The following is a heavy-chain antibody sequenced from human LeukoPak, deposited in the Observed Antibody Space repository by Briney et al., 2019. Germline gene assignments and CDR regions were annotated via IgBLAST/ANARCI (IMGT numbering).Heavy chain of an antibody. CDR3: ARDRRPTIYGGLDS. CDR2: IKQDGSDN. CDR1: GFTFSDYY. Sequence: GGSLRLSCAASGFTFSDYYMSWIRQAPGKGPEWVANIKQDGSDNFYADSVKGRFTISRDNAENSLYLQMNGLRIEDTAVYYCARDRRPTIYGGLDSWGQGTVVTVSS. D-gene: IGHD3-10*02. V-gene: IGHV3-7*01. J-gene: IGHJ5*01.